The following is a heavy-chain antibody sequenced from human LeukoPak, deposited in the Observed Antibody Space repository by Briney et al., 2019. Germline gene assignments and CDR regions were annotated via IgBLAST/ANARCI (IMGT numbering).Heavy chain of an antibody. J-gene: IGHJ4*02. CDR1: GYTLTELS. CDR2: FDPEDGET. V-gene: IGHV1-24*01. D-gene: IGHD3-22*01. CDR3: ATSGDSSGYYYRANYFDY. Sequence: ASVKVSCKVSGYTLTELSMHWVRQAPGKGLEWMGGFDPEDGETIYAQKFQGRVTMTEDTSTDTAYTELSSLRSEDTAVYYCATSGDSSGYYYRANYFDYWGQGTLVTVSS.